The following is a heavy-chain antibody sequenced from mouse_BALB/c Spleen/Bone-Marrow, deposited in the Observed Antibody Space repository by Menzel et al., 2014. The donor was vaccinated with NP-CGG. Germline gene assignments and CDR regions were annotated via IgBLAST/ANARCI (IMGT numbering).Heavy chain of an antibody. CDR2: IRNKAYGYTT. J-gene: IGHJ4*01. V-gene: IGHV7-3*02. CDR3: ARFPMDY. Sequence: EVKLMESGGGLVQPGGSLRLSCTTSGFTFTDYYMSWVRQPPGKALEWLAFIRNKAYGYTTEYSASVRGRYTISRDNSQSILYLQMNTLRAEDSATYYCARFPMDYWGQRTSVTVSS. CDR1: GFTFTDYY.